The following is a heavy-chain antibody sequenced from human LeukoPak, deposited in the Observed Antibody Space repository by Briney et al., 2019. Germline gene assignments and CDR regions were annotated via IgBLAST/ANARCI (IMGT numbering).Heavy chain of an antibody. CDR2: ISSSSSYI. Sequence: PGGSLGLSCAASGFTFSRYSMNWVRQAPGKGLEWVSSISSSSSYIYYTDSVKGRFTISRDNAKNSLYLQMNSLRAEDTAVYYCARDRDYSSSWFEYFQHWGQGTLVTVSS. CDR1: GFTFSRYS. D-gene: IGHD6-13*01. J-gene: IGHJ1*01. V-gene: IGHV3-21*01. CDR3: ARDRDYSSSWFEYFQH.